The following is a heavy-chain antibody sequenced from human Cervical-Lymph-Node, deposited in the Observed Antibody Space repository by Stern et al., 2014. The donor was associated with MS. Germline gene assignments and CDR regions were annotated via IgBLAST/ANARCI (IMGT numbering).Heavy chain of an antibody. CDR3: ARDDLIPHGGKPLDAFDI. CDR2: VFYNGNT. J-gene: IGHJ3*02. Sequence: QVQLQESGPGLVKPSETLSLTCTVSGGSVNTANYYWSWIRQPPGKGLEWIGYVFYNGNTKYNPSLKSRVTVAVDTSKNQFSLKLTSVTAADTAVYYCARDDLIPHGGKPLDAFDIWGQGTLVTVSS. CDR1: GGSVNTANYY. D-gene: IGHD4-23*01. V-gene: IGHV4-61*01.